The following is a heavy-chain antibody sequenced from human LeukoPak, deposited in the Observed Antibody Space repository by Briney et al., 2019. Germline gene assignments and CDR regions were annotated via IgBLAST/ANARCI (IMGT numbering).Heavy chain of an antibody. D-gene: IGHD6-19*01. J-gene: IGHJ4*02. CDR2: IYYSGSA. V-gene: IGHV4-59*01. CDR3: ARDLGTGSYYLDY. Sequence: SETLSLTCTVSGGSISTYFWSWIRQPPGRGLEWIGYIYYSGSASYNPSLKSRVTVSVDTSNNHFSLRLRSVTAADTAVYYCARDLGTGSYYLDYWGQGTLVTVSS. CDR1: GGSISTYF.